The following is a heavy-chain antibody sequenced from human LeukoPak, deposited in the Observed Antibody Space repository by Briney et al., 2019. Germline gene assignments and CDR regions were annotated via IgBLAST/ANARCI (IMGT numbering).Heavy chain of an antibody. CDR3: ARAPDSDCSGGSCYPYYFDY. J-gene: IGHJ4*02. CDR2: INPNSGGT. D-gene: IGHD2-15*01. CDR1: GYTFTGYY. Sequence: ASVKVSCKASGYTFTGYYMHWVRQAPGQGLEWMGRINPNSGGTNYAQKLQGRVTMTTDTSTSTAYMELRSLRSDDTAVYYCARAPDSDCSGGSCYPYYFDYWGQGTLVTVSS. V-gene: IGHV1-2*06.